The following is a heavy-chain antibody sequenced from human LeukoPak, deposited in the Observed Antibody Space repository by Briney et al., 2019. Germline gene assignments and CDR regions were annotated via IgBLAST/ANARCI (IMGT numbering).Heavy chain of an antibody. D-gene: IGHD3-3*01. CDR1: GDSISPYF. Sequence: SETLSLTCTVSGDSISPYFWSWIRQPPGKGLQWIAYVYYLGSSNYNPSLKSRVTISADTSKNQFSLKLSSVTAADTALYYCARHTQEWSPFDYWGRGTLVTVSS. CDR3: ARHTQEWSPFDY. V-gene: IGHV4-59*01. CDR2: VYYLGSS. J-gene: IGHJ4*02.